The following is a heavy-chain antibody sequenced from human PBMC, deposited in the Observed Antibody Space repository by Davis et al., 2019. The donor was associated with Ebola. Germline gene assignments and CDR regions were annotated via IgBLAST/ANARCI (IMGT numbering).Heavy chain of an antibody. CDR1: ADSINGYQ. Sequence: SETLSLTCTVSADSINGYQWSWIRQSPGKGLEWIGYIYSSGSTNYNPSVMNRVTMSLGASSNHFSLRLFSVTAADTAVYYCARHINWGARFDPWGQGTLVTVSS. CDR2: IYSSGST. D-gene: IGHD7-27*01. V-gene: IGHV4-59*08. CDR3: ARHINWGARFDP. J-gene: IGHJ5*02.